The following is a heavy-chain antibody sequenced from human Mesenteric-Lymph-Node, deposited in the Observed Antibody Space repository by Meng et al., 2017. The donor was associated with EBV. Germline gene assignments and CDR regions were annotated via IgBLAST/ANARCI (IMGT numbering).Heavy chain of an antibody. CDR1: GFSLSTRGVL. CDR3: AGWSARLEY. CDR2: VYWDDDK. D-gene: IGHD3-3*01. Sequence: QFTLKESGPTLVKPTQTLPLTCTFSGFSLSTRGVLVGWIRQPPGQALEWLAHVYWDDDKRYSPSLKSRLSITKNTSKNQVVLTMADMDPVDTGTYYCAGWSARLEYWGPGTLVTVSS. J-gene: IGHJ4*02. V-gene: IGHV2-5*02.